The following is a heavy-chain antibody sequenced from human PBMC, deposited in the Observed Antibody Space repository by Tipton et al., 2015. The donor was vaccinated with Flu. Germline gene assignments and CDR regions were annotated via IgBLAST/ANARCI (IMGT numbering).Heavy chain of an antibody. CDR2: INHSGST. CDR3: ARGLGVVVAVAFDI. D-gene: IGHD2-15*01. V-gene: IGHV4-34*01. CDR1: GGSFSGYY. Sequence: LSLTCAVYGGSFSGYYWSWIRQPPGKGLEWIGEINHSGSTNYNPSLKSRVTISVDTSKNQFSLKLSSVTAADTAVYYCARGLGVVVAVAFDIWGQGTMVTVSS. J-gene: IGHJ3*02.